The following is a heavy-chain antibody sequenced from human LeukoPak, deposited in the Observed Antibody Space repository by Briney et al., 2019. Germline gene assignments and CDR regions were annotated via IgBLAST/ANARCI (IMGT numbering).Heavy chain of an antibody. D-gene: IGHD3-3*01. Sequence: GGSLRLSCAASGFTFSSYWMSWVRQAPGKGLEWVANIKQDGSEKYYVDSVKGRFTISRDNAKNSLYLQMNSLRAEDTAVYYCARGNTIFGVTTNWFDPWGQGTLVTVSS. CDR3: ARGNTIFGVTTNWFDP. J-gene: IGHJ5*02. V-gene: IGHV3-7*01. CDR1: GFTFSSYW. CDR2: IKQDGSEK.